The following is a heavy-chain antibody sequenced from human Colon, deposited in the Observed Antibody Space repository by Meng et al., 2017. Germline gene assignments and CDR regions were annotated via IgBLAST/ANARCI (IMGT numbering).Heavy chain of an antibody. CDR2: IYESGIA. D-gene: IGHD2-8*01. V-gene: IGHV4-30-2*01. Sequence: QLQESGPGVVKPSQTLSLTCSVSGASLNSTGFSWNWVRQPPGKGLEWIGYIYESGIAYYNPSLKSRVTISLDRSKNQFSLNMTSVTAADTAVYFCARVGYCVNGVCYQTLGHWSQGTLVTVSS. CDR3: ARVGYCVNGVCYQTLGH. CDR1: GASLNSTGFS. J-gene: IGHJ4*02.